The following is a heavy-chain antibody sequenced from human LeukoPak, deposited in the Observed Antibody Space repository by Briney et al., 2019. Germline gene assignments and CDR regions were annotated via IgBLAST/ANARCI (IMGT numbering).Heavy chain of an antibody. V-gene: IGHV3-33*01. CDR1: GFTFSSYG. D-gene: IGHD1-20*01. Sequence: PGRSLTLSCEASGFTFSSYGMHWVRQAPGKGLEWVAVIWYDGSNEYYADSVKGRFTISRDNSRNTLYLQMNSLRAEDTAVYYCARGGYNWNDAYFDYWGQGTLVTVSS. CDR3: ARGGYNWNDAYFDY. J-gene: IGHJ4*02. CDR2: IWYDGSNE.